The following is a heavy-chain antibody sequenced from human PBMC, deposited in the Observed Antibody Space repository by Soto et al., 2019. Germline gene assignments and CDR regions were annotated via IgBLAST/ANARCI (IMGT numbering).Heavy chain of an antibody. D-gene: IGHD2-15*01. V-gene: IGHV5-51*01. CDR3: ARPPLPGYSIHFNS. Sequence: GESLKISCKGFGYDFADYWIDWVRLMPGKGLEWMGIVHPGDSDTRYNPSFQGQVTISADRSTGTAFLQWRSLKASDTALYYCARPPLPGYSIHFNSWGQGTLVTVSS. CDR2: VHPGDSDT. J-gene: IGHJ4*02. CDR1: GYDFADYW.